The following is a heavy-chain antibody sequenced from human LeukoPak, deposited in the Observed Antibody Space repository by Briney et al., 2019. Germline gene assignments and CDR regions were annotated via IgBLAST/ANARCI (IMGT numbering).Heavy chain of an antibody. CDR3: ARWPEKNSSGWYQDGWYYYGMDV. D-gene: IGHD6-19*01. Sequence: SQTLSLTCAISGDSVSSNSAAWNWIRQSPSRGLEWLGRTYYRSKWYNDYAVSVKSRITINPDTSKNQFSLQLNSVTPEDTAVYYCARWPEKNSSGWYQDGWYYYGMDVWGQGTTVTVSS. CDR1: GDSVSSNSAA. V-gene: IGHV6-1*01. J-gene: IGHJ6*02. CDR2: TYYRSKWYN.